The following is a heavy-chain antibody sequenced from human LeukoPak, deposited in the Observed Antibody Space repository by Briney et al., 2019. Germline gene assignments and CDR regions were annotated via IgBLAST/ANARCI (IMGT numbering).Heavy chain of an antibody. CDR1: GFTFSSYW. J-gene: IGHJ4*02. CDR2: INSDGSST. V-gene: IGHV3-74*01. D-gene: IGHD5-12*01. CDR3: ARVAGYSGYDYGADY. Sequence: GGSLRLSCAASGFTFSSYWMHWVRQAPGKGLVWVSRINSDGSSTSYADSLKGRFTISRDNAKNTLYLQMNSLSVEDTAVYYCARVAGYSGYDYGADYWGQGTLVTVSS.